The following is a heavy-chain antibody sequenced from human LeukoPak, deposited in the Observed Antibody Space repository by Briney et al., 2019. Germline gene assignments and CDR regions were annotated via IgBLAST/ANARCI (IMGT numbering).Heavy chain of an antibody. CDR3: ARSRLTVTDPFDY. V-gene: IGHV5-51*01. J-gene: IGHJ4*02. Sequence: GESLKISCKGSGYSFSTYWIGWVRQMPGKGLEWMGIIYPGDSDTRYSPSFQGQVTISADKSISTAYLQWSSLKASDTAMYYCARSRLTVTDPFDYWGQGTLVTVSS. CDR2: IYPGDSDT. CDR1: GYSFSTYW. D-gene: IGHD4-11*01.